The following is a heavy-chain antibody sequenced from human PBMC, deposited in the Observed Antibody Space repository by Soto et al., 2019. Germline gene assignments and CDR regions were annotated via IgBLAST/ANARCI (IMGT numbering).Heavy chain of an antibody. Sequence: EVLLLEAGGGLVQPGGSLRLSCAASAFTFGTYGTTWVRQAPGRGLEWVSGIDAGSGKILYADSVKGRFIISRDNSKNTLYLQMNLLRDEDEAIYYCTKWDGDADVWGQGGAVTDS. CDR1: AFTFGTYG. CDR2: IDAGSGKI. J-gene: IGHJ6*02. CDR3: TKWDGDADV. D-gene: IGHD1-26*01. V-gene: IGHV3-23*03.